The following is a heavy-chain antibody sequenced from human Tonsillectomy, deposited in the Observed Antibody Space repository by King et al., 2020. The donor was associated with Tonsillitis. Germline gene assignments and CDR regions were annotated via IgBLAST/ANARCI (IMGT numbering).Heavy chain of an antibody. V-gene: IGHV3-23*03. Sequence: VQLVESGGGLVQPGGSLRLSCGASGFTFSSYAMSWVRQAPGKGLEWVSVVYSGGRSTYYADFVKGRFTISRDNSKNTLYLQMNSLRAEDTAVYYCAKEGSSSWNYFDYWGQGSLVTVSS. D-gene: IGHD6-13*01. CDR3: AKEGSSSWNYFDY. CDR1: GFTFSSYA. CDR2: VYSGGRST. J-gene: IGHJ4*02.